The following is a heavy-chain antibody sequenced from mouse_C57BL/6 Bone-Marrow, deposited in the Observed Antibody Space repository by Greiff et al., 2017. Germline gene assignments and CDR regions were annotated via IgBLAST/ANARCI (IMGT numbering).Heavy chain of an antibody. CDR2: IYPRSGNT. CDR3: AVYYDYENYAMDY. Sequence: QVQLKESGAELARPGASVKLSCKASGYTFTSYGISWVKQRTGQGLEWIGEIYPRSGNTYYNAKFKGKATLTADKSSSTAYMELRSLTSEDSAVYFCAVYYDYENYAMDYWGQGTSVTVSS. V-gene: IGHV1-81*01. CDR1: GYTFTSYG. J-gene: IGHJ4*01. D-gene: IGHD2-4*01.